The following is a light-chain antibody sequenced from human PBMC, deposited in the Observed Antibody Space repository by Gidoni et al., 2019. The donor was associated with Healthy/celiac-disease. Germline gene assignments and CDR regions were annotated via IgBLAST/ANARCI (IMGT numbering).Light chain of an antibody. J-gene: IGLJ1*01. CDR3: ISYTSSSTRV. Sequence: GQSITISCTGTSSDVGGYNYVSWYQQHPGKAPKLMIYEVSNRPSGVSNRFSGSKSGNTASLTISGLQAEDEADYYCISYTSSSTRVFGTGTKVTVL. V-gene: IGLV2-14*01. CDR1: SSDVGGYNY. CDR2: EVS.